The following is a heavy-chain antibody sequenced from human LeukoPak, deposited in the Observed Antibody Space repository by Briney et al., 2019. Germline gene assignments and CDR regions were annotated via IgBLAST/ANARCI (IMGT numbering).Heavy chain of an antibody. Sequence: SETLSLTCTVSGGSISSYYWSWIRQPPGKGLEWIGYIYYSGSTNYNPSLKGRVTISVDTSKNQFSLKLSSVTAADTAVYYCARHLPYSGSNDAFDIWGQGTMVTVSS. CDR1: GGSISSYY. V-gene: IGHV4-59*08. CDR2: IYYSGST. D-gene: IGHD1-26*01. CDR3: ARHLPYSGSNDAFDI. J-gene: IGHJ3*02.